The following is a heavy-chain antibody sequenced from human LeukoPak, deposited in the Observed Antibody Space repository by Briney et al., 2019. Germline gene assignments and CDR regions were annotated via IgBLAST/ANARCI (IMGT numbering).Heavy chain of an antibody. J-gene: IGHJ4*02. D-gene: IGHD6-13*01. CDR3: AGGYSSSWYGGFDY. V-gene: IGHV4-30-4*08. CDR2: IYYSGST. Sequence: SWIRQPPGKGLEWIGYIYYSGSTYYNPSLKSRVTISVDTSKNQFSLKLSSVTAADTAVYYCAGGYSSSWYGGFDYWGQGTLVTVSS.